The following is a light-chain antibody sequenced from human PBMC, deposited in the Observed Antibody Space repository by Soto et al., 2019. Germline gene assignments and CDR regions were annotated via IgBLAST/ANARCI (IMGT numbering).Light chain of an antibody. Sequence: QSVLTQPPSASGTPGQRVIISCSGSNSNIGTYTVNWYQQLPGTAPKLLIYTDYQRPSGVPDRFSGSRSGTSASLAISGLQYADEDDDYCASWDDRLSGGVFGGGTKVTVL. J-gene: IGLJ3*02. CDR2: TDY. CDR1: NSNIGTYT. CDR3: ASWDDRLSGGV. V-gene: IGLV1-44*01.